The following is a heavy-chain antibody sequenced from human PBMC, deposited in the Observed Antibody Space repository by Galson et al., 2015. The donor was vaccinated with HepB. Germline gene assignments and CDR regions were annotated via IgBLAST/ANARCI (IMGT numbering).Heavy chain of an antibody. V-gene: IGHV1-69-2*01. J-gene: IGHJ3*02. Sequence: VKVSCKVSGYTFTDYYMHWVQQAPGKGLEWMGLVDPEDGETIYAEKFQGRVTITADTSTDTAYMELSSLRSEDTAVYYCATGYCSGGSCYSNDAFDIWGQGTMVTVSS. D-gene: IGHD2-15*01. CDR2: VDPEDGET. CDR3: ATGYCSGGSCYSNDAFDI. CDR1: GYTFTDYY.